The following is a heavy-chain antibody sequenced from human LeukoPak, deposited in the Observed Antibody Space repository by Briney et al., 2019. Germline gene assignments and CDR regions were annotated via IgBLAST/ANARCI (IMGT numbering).Heavy chain of an antibody. CDR1: GGSISSGSYY. CDR2: IYTSGST. CDR3: ARDLYCSSTSCAFDI. V-gene: IGHV4-61*02. J-gene: IGHJ3*02. Sequence: SETLSLTCTVSGGSISSGSYYWSWIRQPAGKGLEWIGRIYTSGSTNYNPSLKSRVTISVDTSKNPFSLKLSSVTAADTAVYYCARDLYCSSTSCAFDIWGQGTMVTVSS. D-gene: IGHD2-2*01.